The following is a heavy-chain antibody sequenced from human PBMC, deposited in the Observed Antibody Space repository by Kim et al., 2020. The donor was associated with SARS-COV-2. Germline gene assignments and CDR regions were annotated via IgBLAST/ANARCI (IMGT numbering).Heavy chain of an antibody. J-gene: IGHJ4*02. V-gene: IGHV3-7*01. CDR3: VRDGASSGSCYYDS. D-gene: IGHD1-26*01. Sequence: GDAVKSRFTIARDNAKNSLYQQKSSLRAEDTAVYYCVRDGASSGSCYYDSWGQGTLVTVSS.